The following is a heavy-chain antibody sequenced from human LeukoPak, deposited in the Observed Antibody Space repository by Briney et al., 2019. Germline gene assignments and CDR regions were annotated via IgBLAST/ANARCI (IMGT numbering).Heavy chain of an antibody. J-gene: IGHJ3*01. V-gene: IGHV4-34*01. Sequence: PSETLSLTCAVYGGSFSGYYWSWIRQPPGKGLEWIGEINHSGSTNYNPSLKSRVTISVDTSKNQFSLKLSSVTAADTAVYYCARAFGGVTPVFNFWAQGKMVTVSS. CDR1: GGSFSGYY. CDR3: ARAFGGVTPVFNF. CDR2: INHSGST. D-gene: IGHD3-16*01.